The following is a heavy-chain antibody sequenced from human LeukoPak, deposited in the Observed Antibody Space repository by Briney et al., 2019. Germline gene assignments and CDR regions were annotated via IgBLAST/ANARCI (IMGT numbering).Heavy chain of an antibody. J-gene: IGHJ5*02. CDR1: GYTFTSYG. Sequence: ASVKVSCKASGYTFTSYGISWVRQAPGQGLEWMGWFSAYNGNTNYAQKLQGRVTMTTDTSTSTAYMELRSLRSDDTAVYYCARDPRVVVVAPYNWFDPWGQGTLVTVSS. V-gene: IGHV1-18*01. CDR3: ARDPRVVVVAPYNWFDP. D-gene: IGHD2-15*01. CDR2: FSAYNGNT.